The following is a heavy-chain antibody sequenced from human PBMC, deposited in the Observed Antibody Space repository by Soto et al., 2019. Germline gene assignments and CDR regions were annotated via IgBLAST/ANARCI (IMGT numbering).Heavy chain of an antibody. D-gene: IGHD3-16*01. Sequence: SETLSLTCTVSGGSISSGGYYWSWIRQHPGKGLEWIGYIYYSGSTYYNPSLKSRVTISVDTSKNQFSLKLSSVTAADTAVYYCARGLGEDWYFDYWGQRTLVTVSS. CDR2: IYYSGST. CDR3: ARGLGEDWYFDY. V-gene: IGHV4-31*03. J-gene: IGHJ4*02. CDR1: GGSISSGGYY.